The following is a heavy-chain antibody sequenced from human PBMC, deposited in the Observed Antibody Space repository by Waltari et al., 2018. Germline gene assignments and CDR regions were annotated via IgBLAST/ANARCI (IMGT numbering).Heavy chain of an antibody. CDR2: IYSGGST. CDR1: GFTFSSYS. J-gene: IGHJ4*02. Sequence: EVQLVESGGGLVKPGGSLRLSCAASGFTFSSYSMNWVRQAPGKGLEWVSVIYSGGSTYYADSVKGRFTISRDNSKNTLYLQMNSLRAEDTAVYYCARDRQQLFDYWGQGTLVTVSS. D-gene: IGHD6-13*01. V-gene: IGHV3-66*01. CDR3: ARDRQQLFDY.